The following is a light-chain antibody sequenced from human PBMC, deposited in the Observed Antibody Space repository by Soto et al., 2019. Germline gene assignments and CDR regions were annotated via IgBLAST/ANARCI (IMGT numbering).Light chain of an antibody. J-gene: IGLJ3*02. Sequence: QSVLTQPPSVFGTPGRRVTISCSGSSSSLGSNTANWYRHLPRTAPELLIYSNDQRPSGVPDRFSGSKSGTSASLAISGLQPEDEAEYYCAAWDDSLKGRVFGGGTKLTVL. V-gene: IGLV1-44*01. CDR3: AAWDDSLKGRV. CDR1: SSSLGSNT. CDR2: SND.